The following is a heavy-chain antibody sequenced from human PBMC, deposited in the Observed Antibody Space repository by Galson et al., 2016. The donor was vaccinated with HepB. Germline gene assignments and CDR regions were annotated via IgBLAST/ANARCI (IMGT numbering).Heavy chain of an antibody. CDR3: ARGESRFNCGGDCILDY. CDR2: ISYTGIT. Sequence: SETLSLTCTVSGDSVSSYYWTWIRQPPGKGLEWIGYISYTGITNYNPSLKSRVTLSIDTSKNHFSLKMTSLTAADTAVYYCARGESRFNCGGDCILDYWGQGALVTVSS. J-gene: IGHJ4*02. D-gene: IGHD2-21*02. CDR1: GDSVSSYY. V-gene: IGHV4-59*02.